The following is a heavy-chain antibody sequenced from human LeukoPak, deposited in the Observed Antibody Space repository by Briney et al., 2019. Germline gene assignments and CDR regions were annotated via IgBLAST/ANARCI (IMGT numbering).Heavy chain of an antibody. CDR2: IKEDGSDK. CDR3: ARVEASGYDYGAFDY. D-gene: IGHD5-12*01. Sequence: GGSLRLSCAASGFTFSNYWMSWVRQAPGKGLEWVANIKEDGSDKYHVDSVKGRFTISRDNAKNSLYLQMNSLRAEDTAVYYCARVEASGYDYGAFDYWGQGTLVTVSS. J-gene: IGHJ4*02. CDR1: GFTFSNYW. V-gene: IGHV3-7*01.